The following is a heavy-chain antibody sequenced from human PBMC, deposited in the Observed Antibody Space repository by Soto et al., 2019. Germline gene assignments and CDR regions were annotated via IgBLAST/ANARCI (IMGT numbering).Heavy chain of an antibody. CDR2: ISPGGDRI. Sequence: GGSLRLSCPASGFSFSTYSMNWVRQAPGKGLEWVSYISPGGDRIYYAESLKGRITISRDNARNSLSLQMNILSDEDTAVYYCTKSADSAGWGVDFWGQGTLVTVSS. CDR1: GFSFSTYS. CDR3: TKSADSAGWGVDF. D-gene: IGHD6-19*01. V-gene: IGHV3-48*02. J-gene: IGHJ4*02.